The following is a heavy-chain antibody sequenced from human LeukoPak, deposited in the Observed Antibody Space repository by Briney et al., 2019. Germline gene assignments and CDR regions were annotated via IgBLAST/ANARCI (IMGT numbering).Heavy chain of an antibody. CDR3: TTGGSFYEGFEY. V-gene: IGHV3-15*07. CDR1: NFTFTNAW. Sequence: PGGSLRLSCAASNFTFTNAWMNWVRQAPGKGLEWVGRIRSEADGGTTDYAAPVKGRFTISRDDSKSTLFLQMNSLKTEDTAVYYCTTGGSFYEGFEYWGRGTLVTVSS. J-gene: IGHJ4*02. CDR2: IRSEADGGTT. D-gene: IGHD1-26*01.